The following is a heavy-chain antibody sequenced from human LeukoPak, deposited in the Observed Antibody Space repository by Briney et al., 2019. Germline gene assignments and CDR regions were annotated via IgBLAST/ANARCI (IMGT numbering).Heavy chain of an antibody. CDR1: GYTFTSYG. CDR2: ISAYNGNT. D-gene: IGHD3-16*01. V-gene: IGHV1-18*01. Sequence: ASVKVSCKASGYTFTSYGISWVRQAPGQGLEWMGWISAYNGNTNYAQTLQGRVTMTTETSTSTAYMELRSLRSDDTAVYYGARDTAFTQDYGYMDVWGKGTTVTVSS. CDR3: ARDTAFTQDYGYMDV. J-gene: IGHJ6*03.